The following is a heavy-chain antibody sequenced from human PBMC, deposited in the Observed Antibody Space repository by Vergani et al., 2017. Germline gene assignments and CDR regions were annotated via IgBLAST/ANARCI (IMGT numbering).Heavy chain of an antibody. CDR2: INPNSGGT. J-gene: IGHJ5*02. V-gene: IGHV1-2*02. CDR3: ARAEEQLAET. D-gene: IGHD6-6*01. CDR1: GGTFSSYA. Sequence: QVQLVQSGAEVKKPGSSVKVSCKASGGTFSSYAISWVRQAPGQGLEWMGGINPNSGGTNYAQKFQGRVTMTRDTSISTAYMELSRLRSDDTAVYYCARAEEQLAETWGQGTLVTVSS.